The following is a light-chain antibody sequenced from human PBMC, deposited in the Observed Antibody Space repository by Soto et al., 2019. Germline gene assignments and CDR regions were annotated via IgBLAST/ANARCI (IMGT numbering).Light chain of an antibody. V-gene: IGLV2-8*01. CDR2: EVT. CDR1: SSDVGAYNY. J-gene: IGLJ3*02. Sequence: QSVLTQPPSASGSPGQSVTISCTGTSSDVGAYNYVSWYQQHAGKAPKLVIYEVTKQPSGVPDRFSGSKSANTASLTVSGLQAEDEADYYGSSFASSNTWVFGGGTKLTVL. CDR3: SSFASSNTWV.